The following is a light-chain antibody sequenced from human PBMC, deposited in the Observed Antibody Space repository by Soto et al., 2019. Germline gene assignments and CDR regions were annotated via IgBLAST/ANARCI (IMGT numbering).Light chain of an antibody. CDR1: SSDIGGYNS. CDR2: EVT. J-gene: IGLJ1*01. V-gene: IGLV2-14*01. CDR3: TSYTPIVTLGSV. Sequence: QSVLTQPASVSGSPGQSITISCTGTSSDIGGYNSVSWYQQHPGRAPRLIIYEVTNRPSGVSNRFSASKSGNTASLTISGLQAEDESDYYCTSYTPIVTLGSVFGPGTKVTVL.